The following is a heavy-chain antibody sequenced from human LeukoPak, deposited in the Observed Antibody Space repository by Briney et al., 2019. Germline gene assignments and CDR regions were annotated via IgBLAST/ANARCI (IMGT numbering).Heavy chain of an antibody. J-gene: IGHJ5*02. CDR2: TYYSGST. D-gene: IGHD3-22*01. CDR3: ARPYYYDSRIDP. CDR1: GGSISSYY. Sequence: SETLSLTCTVSGGSISSYYWSWIRQPPGKGLEWIGYTYYSGSTYYNPSLKNRVSISVDTSKNQFSLKLSSVTAADTAVYYCARPYYYDSRIDPWGQGTLVTVSS. V-gene: IGHV4-59*08.